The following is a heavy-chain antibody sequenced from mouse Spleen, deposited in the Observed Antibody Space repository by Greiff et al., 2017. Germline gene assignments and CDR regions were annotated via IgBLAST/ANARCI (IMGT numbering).Heavy chain of an antibody. V-gene: IGHV5-9*04. J-gene: IGHJ4*01. CDR2: ISSGGGNT. Sequence: EVQRVESGGGLVKPGGSLKLSCAASGFTFSSYTMSWVRQTPAKRLEWVATISSGGGNTYYPDSVKGRFTISRDNARNTLYLQMSSLRSEDTAMYYCARHHDYDRGAMDYWGQGTSVTVSS. CDR3: ARHHDYDRGAMDY. CDR1: GFTFSSYT. D-gene: IGHD2-4*01.